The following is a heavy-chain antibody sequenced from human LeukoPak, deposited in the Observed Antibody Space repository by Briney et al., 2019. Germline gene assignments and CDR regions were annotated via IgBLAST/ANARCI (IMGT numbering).Heavy chain of an antibody. CDR2: ISGSGGST. J-gene: IGHJ6*03. V-gene: IGHV3-23*01. CDR1: GLTLSRYA. Sequence: GGSLRLSCAASGLTLSRYAMSWVRQAPGKGLEWVSAISGSGGSTYYADSVKGRFTISRDNSKNTLYLQMNSLRAEDTAVYYCAKFTVLYYYMDVWGKGTTVTVSS. CDR3: AKFTVLYYYMDV. D-gene: IGHD4-17*01.